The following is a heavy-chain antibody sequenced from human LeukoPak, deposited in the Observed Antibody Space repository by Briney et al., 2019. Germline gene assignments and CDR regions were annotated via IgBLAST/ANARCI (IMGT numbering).Heavy chain of an antibody. CDR2: INPSGGST. D-gene: IGHD3-22*01. V-gene: IGHV1-46*01. CDR3: ARVPAPYYYDTNGKTTYGAFDL. Sequence: ASVKVSCKTSGYTFTSYYMHWVRQAPGQGLEWMGIINPSGGSTNYAQKSQGRVTMTRDMSTSTVYMELSSLRSEDTAVYYCARVPAPYYYDTNGKTTYGAFDLWGQGTMVTVSS. CDR1: GYTFTSYY. J-gene: IGHJ3*01.